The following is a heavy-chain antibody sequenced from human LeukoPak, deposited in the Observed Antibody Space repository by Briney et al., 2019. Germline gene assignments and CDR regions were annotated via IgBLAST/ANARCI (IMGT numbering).Heavy chain of an antibody. CDR3: ARGVPNCSDSSCHYEY. CDR2: FYYSGIT. Sequence: PSETLSLTCTVSGGSLSSYSWSWIRQPPGKGLEWIGYFYYSGITKYNPSLKSRVTISVDTSKNQLSLKLSSVTAADTAVYYCARGVPNCSDSSCHYEYWGQGTLVSVSS. CDR1: GGSLSSYS. J-gene: IGHJ4*02. V-gene: IGHV4-59*01. D-gene: IGHD2-15*01.